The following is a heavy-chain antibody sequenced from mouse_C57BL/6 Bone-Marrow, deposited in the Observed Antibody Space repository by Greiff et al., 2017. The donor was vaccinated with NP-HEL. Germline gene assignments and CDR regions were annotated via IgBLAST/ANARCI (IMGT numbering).Heavy chain of an antibody. CDR2: INPSSGYT. CDR1: GYTFTSYT. CDR3: ARSPPYYGSSSHFDY. Sequence: QVQLQQSGAELARPGASVKMSCKASGYTFTSYTMHWVKQRPGQGLEWIGYINPSSGYTKYNQKFKDKATLTAEKSSSAAYMQLSSLTYEDSAVYYCARSPPYYGSSSHFDYWGQGTTLTVSS. J-gene: IGHJ2*01. D-gene: IGHD1-1*01. V-gene: IGHV1-4*01.